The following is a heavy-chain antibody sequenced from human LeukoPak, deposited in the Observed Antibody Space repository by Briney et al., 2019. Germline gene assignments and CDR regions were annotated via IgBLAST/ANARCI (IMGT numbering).Heavy chain of an antibody. CDR2: ISSSSSTI. D-gene: IGHD3-10*01. CDR3: ARVRDGSGSYYQLSNPPYGMDV. CDR1: GFTFSSYS. Sequence: PGGSLRLSCAASGFTFSSYSMNWARQAPGKGLEWVSYISSSSSTIYYADSVKGRFTISRDNAKNSLYLQMNSLRAEDTAVYYCARVRDGSGSYYQLSNPPYGMDVWGQGTTVTVSS. J-gene: IGHJ6*02. V-gene: IGHV3-48*04.